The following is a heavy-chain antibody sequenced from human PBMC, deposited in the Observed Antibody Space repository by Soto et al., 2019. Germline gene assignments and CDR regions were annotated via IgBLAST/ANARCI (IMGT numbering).Heavy chain of an antibody. CDR2: ISHTGTT. CDR3: ARVTMVIRDSDHFGVDV. CDR1: GFPISSPYS. D-gene: IGHD4-17*01. J-gene: IGHJ6*02. Sequence: ETLSLTCLVSGFPISSPYSWGWILQPPGKGLEWIGSISHTGTTSYSPSLTSRVSISVDTSKNQVSLKLTSETAADTAVYFCARVTMVIRDSDHFGVDVWGHGTTVTVSS. V-gene: IGHV4-38-2*02.